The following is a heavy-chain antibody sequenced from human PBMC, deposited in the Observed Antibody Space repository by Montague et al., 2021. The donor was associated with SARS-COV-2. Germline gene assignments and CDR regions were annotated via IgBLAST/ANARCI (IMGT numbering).Heavy chain of an antibody. J-gene: IGHJ2*01. Sequence: SLRLSCAASGFTFSHYAMHWVRQAPAKGLAWVPVFFGSGSSTYYSGSXRGRFTVSRDNFKNTLYLQMNNLRAEDTAVYYCAKDGATVRGLINWYFDLWGRGTLVTVSS. V-gene: IGHV3-23*03. CDR2: FFGSGSST. CDR1: GFTFSHYA. D-gene: IGHD3-10*01. CDR3: AKDGATVRGLINWYFDL.